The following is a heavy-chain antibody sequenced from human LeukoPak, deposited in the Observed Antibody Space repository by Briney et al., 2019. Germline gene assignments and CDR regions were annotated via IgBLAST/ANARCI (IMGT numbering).Heavy chain of an antibody. D-gene: IGHD2-2*01. Sequence: GGSLRLSCAASGFTFSNAWMSWVRQAPGKGLEWVGGIKSKTDGGTTDYAAPVKGRFTISRDDSKNTLYLQMNSLKTEDTAVYYCTTDIVVVPAASYYYYGMDVWGQGTTVTVSS. CDR1: GFTFSNAW. CDR2: IKSKTDGGTT. CDR3: TTDIVVVPAASYYYYGMDV. V-gene: IGHV3-15*01. J-gene: IGHJ6*02.